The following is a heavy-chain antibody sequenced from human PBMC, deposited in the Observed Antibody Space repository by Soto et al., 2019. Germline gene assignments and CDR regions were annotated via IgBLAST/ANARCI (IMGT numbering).Heavy chain of an antibody. J-gene: IGHJ4*02. Sequence: SETLSLTCAVYGGSFSGYYWSWIRQPPGKGLEWIGEINHSGSTNYNPSLKSRVTISVDTSKNQFSLKLSSVTAADTAVYYCARALGVIITDRRYYFDYRGQGTLVTVSS. V-gene: IGHV4-34*01. CDR3: ARALGVIITDRRYYFDY. CDR1: GGSFSGYY. CDR2: INHSGST. D-gene: IGHD3-10*01.